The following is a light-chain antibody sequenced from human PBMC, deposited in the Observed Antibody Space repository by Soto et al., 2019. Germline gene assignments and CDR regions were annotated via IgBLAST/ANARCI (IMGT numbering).Light chain of an antibody. CDR1: SSDVGSYNL. CDR3: CSYAGSSTPVV. Sequence: QSVLTQPASVSGSPGQSITISCTGTSSDVGSYNLVSWYQQHPGKAPKIMIYEVSKRPSGVSNRFSGSKSGNTASLTISGLQAEDEADYYCCSYAGSSTPVVFGGGTKLTVL. CDR2: EVS. V-gene: IGLV2-23*02. J-gene: IGLJ2*01.